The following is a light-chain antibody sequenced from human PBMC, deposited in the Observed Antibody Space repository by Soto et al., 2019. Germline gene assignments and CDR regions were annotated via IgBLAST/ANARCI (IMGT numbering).Light chain of an antibody. J-gene: IGLJ1*01. V-gene: IGLV2-11*01. CDR2: DVT. CDR3: CSYADKYTDA. Sequence: QSALTQPRSVSGSPGQSVTISCTGTSSDVGGYNYVSWYQQHPGKAPKLMIYDVTKRPSGVPDRFSGSKSGNTASLTISGLQAEDEADYYCCSYADKYTDAFGTGTKVTVL. CDR1: SSDVGGYNY.